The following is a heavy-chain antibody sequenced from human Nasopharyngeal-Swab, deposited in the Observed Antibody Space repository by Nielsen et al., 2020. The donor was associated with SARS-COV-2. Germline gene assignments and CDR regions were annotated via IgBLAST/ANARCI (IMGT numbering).Heavy chain of an antibody. V-gene: IGHV4-31*03. CDR2: IYYSGST. CDR3: ARAVAGRNWYFDL. CDR1: GGSISSGGYY. Sequence: SEILSLTCTVSGGSISSGGYYWSWIRQHPGKGLEWIGYIYYSGSTYYNPSLKSRVTISVDTSKNQFSLKLSSVTAADTAVYYCARAVAGRNWYFDLWGRGTLVTVSS. J-gene: IGHJ2*01. D-gene: IGHD6-19*01.